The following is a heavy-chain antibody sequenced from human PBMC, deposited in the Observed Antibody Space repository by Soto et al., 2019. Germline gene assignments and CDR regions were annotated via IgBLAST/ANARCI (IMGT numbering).Heavy chain of an antibody. Sequence: GESLKISCKGSGYSFTSYWIGWVRQMPGKGLEWMGIIYPGDSDTRYSPSFQGQVTISADKSISTAYLQWSSLKASDTAMYYCARQQRLVLDYYDGMDVWGQGTTDTVSS. V-gene: IGHV5-51*01. J-gene: IGHJ6*02. D-gene: IGHD6-19*01. CDR2: IYPGDSDT. CDR3: ARQQRLVLDYYDGMDV. CDR1: GYSFTSYW.